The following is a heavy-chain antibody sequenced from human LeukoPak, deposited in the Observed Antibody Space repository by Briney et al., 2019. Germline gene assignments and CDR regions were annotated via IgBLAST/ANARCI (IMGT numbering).Heavy chain of an antibody. D-gene: IGHD2-21*01. CDR2: IYYGGST. V-gene: IGHV4-59*11. CDR1: GGXISNHY. CDR3: ARGFSQTYYAFDI. Sequence: PSETLSLTCTVSGGXISNHYCSWIRQPPGKGLEWIGYIYYGGSTNYNPSLKSRLTMSVDASKNQFSLRMPSVTAADTAVYFCARGFSQTYYAFDIWGQGTMVTVSS. J-gene: IGHJ3*02.